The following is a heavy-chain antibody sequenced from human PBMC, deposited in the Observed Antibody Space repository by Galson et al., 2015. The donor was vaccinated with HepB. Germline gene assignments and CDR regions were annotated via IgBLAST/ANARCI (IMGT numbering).Heavy chain of an antibody. D-gene: IGHD3-3*02. V-gene: IGHV3-30*18. CDR3: AKAFFASYYYGLDV. CDR2: ISDDGSNK. CDR1: GFTFSSYG. Sequence: SLRLSCAASGFTFSSYGMHWVRQAPGKGLEWVAVISDDGSNKYYADSVKGRSTISRDNSKNTLYLQMNSLRAEDTAVYYCAKAFFASYYYGLDVWGQGTTVTVSS. J-gene: IGHJ6*02.